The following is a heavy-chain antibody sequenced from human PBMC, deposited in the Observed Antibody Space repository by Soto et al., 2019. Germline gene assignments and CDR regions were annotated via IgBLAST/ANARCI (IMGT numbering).Heavy chain of an antibody. CDR3: ARDPGLSGSSQYYFEY. V-gene: IGHV3-30-3*01. CDR1: GFTFSSYA. CDR2: ISYDGSNK. Sequence: GGSLRLSCAASGFTFSSYAMHWVRQAPGKGLEWVAVISYDGSNKYYADSVKGRFTISRDNSKNTLYLQMNSLRAEDTAVYYCARDPGLSGSSQYYFEYWGQGTLVTVSS. D-gene: IGHD6-6*01. J-gene: IGHJ4*02.